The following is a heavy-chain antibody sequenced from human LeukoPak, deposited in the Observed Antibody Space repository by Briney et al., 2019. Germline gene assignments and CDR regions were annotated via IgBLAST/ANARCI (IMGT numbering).Heavy chain of an antibody. CDR2: VYHTGSP. D-gene: IGHD2-21*01. CDR1: GYSISNDYY. Sequence: PSETLSLTCDVSGYSISNDYYWGWIRQPPGKGLEWIGSVYHTGSPYYNPSLKRRVTISVDTSKNQLSLKVRSLTAADTAVYYCARGGIVAAVYFDFWGRGTLVTVSS. V-gene: IGHV4-38-2*01. CDR3: ARGGIVAAVYFDF. J-gene: IGHJ4*02.